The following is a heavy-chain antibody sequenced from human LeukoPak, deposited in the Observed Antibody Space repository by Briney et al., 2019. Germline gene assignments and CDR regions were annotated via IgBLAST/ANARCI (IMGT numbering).Heavy chain of an antibody. CDR3: AKPVTGSGYYFDY. CDR1: GFTFSTFG. D-gene: IGHD6-19*01. V-gene: IGHV3-30*18. J-gene: IGHJ4*02. CDR2: LSYDGSTK. Sequence: GGSLRLSCAASGFTFSTFGMHWVRLAPGKGLEWVAGLSYDGSTKVYVDSVKGRFTISRDNSKNTLYLQTNSLKTEDTAVYYCAKPVTGSGYYFDYWGQGTLVTVSS.